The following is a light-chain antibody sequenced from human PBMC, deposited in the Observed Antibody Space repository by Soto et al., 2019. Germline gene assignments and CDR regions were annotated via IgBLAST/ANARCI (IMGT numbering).Light chain of an antibody. CDR3: QQYASSPGT. V-gene: IGKV3-20*01. CDR2: GTS. Sequence: EIVLPQSPGTLSLAPREGATISCRASQSVKSSYLAWYQQKPGQAPRLLIFGTSNRATGIPDRFRGGGSGTDFTLTISSLEPEDFAVYYCQQYASSPGTFGQGTKVDNK. CDR1: QSVKSSY. J-gene: IGKJ1*01.